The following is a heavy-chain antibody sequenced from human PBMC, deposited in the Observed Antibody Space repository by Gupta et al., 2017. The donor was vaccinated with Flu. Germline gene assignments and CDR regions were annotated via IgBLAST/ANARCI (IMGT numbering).Heavy chain of an antibody. CDR1: VFTFRDYW. CDR3: AREGNCDDGCHHFDY. D-gene: IGHD5-24*01. Sequence: EVELVQSGGGSAQPGGPLRLFWAVSVFTFRDYWMHWSRQVPGKGLVWVSRSTGDGRTTTYADSVKGRFTTFRDNARGKVYLQMNNLRPEDTAVYFCAREGNCDDGCHHFDYWGQGILVTVTS. J-gene: IGHJ4*02. CDR2: STGDGRTT. V-gene: IGHV3-74*03.